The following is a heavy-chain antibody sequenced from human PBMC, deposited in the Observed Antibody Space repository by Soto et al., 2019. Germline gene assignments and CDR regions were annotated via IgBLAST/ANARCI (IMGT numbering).Heavy chain of an antibody. Sequence: EVQLVESGGGLVQPGGSLRLSCAASGFTFRRYWMHWVRQASGKGLVWVSRINGDGSSTSYADSVKGRFTVSRDNAKNTLYLQMNSLRVEDTAVYYCVSLVERSDIAIDIWGQGTMVTVSS. CDR2: INGDGSST. CDR3: VSLVERSDIAIDI. J-gene: IGHJ3*02. V-gene: IGHV3-74*01. CDR1: GFTFRRYW. D-gene: IGHD6-6*01.